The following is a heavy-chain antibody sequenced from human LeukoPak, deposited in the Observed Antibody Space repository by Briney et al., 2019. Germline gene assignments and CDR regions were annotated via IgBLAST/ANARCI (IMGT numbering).Heavy chain of an antibody. CDR3: AHKSQLLLEFDY. V-gene: IGHV2-5*02. CDR2: IYWDDDK. D-gene: IGHD2-2*01. J-gene: IGHJ4*02. Sequence: GSGPTLVNPTQTLTLTFTFSGFSLSTSGVGVGWIRQPPGKALEWLALIYWDDDKRYSPSLKSRLTTTKDTSKNQVVLTMTNTDPVDTATYYCAHKSQLLLEFDYWGQGTLVTVSS. CDR1: GFSLSTSGVG.